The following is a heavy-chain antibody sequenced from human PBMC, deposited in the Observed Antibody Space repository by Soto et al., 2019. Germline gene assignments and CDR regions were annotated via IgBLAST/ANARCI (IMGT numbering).Heavy chain of an antibody. Sequence: GASVKVSCKASGYTFTSYGISWVRQAPGQGLEWMGWISAYNGNTKYAQNFQGRFTMSTDNATKTLYLQLNSLRDEDTAVYYCERDPKSGNQKLYFDYWGQGALVTVSS. D-gene: IGHD1-26*01. CDR2: ISAYNGNT. J-gene: IGHJ4*02. CDR1: GYTFTSYG. V-gene: IGHV1-18*01. CDR3: ERDPKSGNQKLYFDY.